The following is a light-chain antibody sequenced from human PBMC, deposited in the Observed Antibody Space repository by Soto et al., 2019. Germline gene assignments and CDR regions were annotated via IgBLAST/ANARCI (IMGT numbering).Light chain of an antibody. J-gene: IGKJ1*01. V-gene: IGKV3-20*01. Sequence: EIVLTQSPGTLSLSPGERATLSCRASQSVSSSYLAWYQQKPGQAPRLLIYGASSRATGIPDRFSGSGSGTDLTRTISRLEPEDFAVYYCQQYGSSPPWTFGQGTKVEIK. CDR3: QQYGSSPPWT. CDR2: GAS. CDR1: QSVSSSY.